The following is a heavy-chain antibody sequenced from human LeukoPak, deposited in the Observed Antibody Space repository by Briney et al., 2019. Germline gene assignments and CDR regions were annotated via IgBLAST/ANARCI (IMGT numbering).Heavy chain of an antibody. Sequence: GGSLRLSCAASGFTFRSYVMSWVRQAPGRGLEWVSAISGSGGSAYYADSVKGRFTISRDNSKNTLYLQMNSLRAEDTAVYYCAKGGPMVRSDYWGQGTLVTVSS. J-gene: IGHJ4*02. CDR1: GFTFRSYV. V-gene: IGHV3-23*01. CDR2: ISGSGGSA. CDR3: AKGGPMVRSDY. D-gene: IGHD3-10*01.